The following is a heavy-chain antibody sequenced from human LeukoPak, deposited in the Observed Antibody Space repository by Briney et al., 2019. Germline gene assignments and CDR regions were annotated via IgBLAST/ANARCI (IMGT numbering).Heavy chain of an antibody. CDR1: GGTFSSYA. CDR3: ARGYCDGDCSSVGAFDI. Sequence: GASVKVSCKASGGTFSSYAISWVRQAPGQGLEWMGGIIPIFGTANYAQKFQGRVTITADESTSTAYMELSSLRSEDTAVYYCARGYCDGDCSSVGAFDIWGQGTMVTVSS. D-gene: IGHD2-21*02. V-gene: IGHV1-69*13. J-gene: IGHJ3*02. CDR2: IIPIFGTA.